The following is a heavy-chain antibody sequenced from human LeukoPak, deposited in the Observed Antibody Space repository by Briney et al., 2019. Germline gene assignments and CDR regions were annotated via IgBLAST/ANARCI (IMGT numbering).Heavy chain of an antibody. CDR2: IYTSGST. D-gene: IGHD1-1*01. CDR3: ARAQGVAWYNWNDDYYYYYMDV. CDR1: GGSISSYY. V-gene: IGHV4-4*07. J-gene: IGHJ6*03. Sequence: SETLSLTCTVSGGSISSYYWSWIRQPAGKGLEWIGRIYTSGSTNYNPSLKSRVTMSVDTSKNQFSLKLSSVTAADTAVYYCARAQGVAWYNWNDDYYYYYMDVWSKGTTVTVSS.